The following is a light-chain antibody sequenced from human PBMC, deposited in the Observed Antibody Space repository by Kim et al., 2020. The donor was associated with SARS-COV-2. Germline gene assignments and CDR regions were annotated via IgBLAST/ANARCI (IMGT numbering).Light chain of an antibody. CDR3: SSYTSSISVL. J-gene: IGLJ2*01. CDR2: DVT. CDR1: SSDIGRYKY. V-gene: IGLV2-14*03. Sequence: QSALTQPASVSGSPGQSITISCTGTSSDIGRYKYVSWYQKLPGKVPKLIIDDVTNRPSGVANRFTGSKSGNTASLTISGLQTEDEADYYCSSYTSSISVLFGGGTQLTVL.